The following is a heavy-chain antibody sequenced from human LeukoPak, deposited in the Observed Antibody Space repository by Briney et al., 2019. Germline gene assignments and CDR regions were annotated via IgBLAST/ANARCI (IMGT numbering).Heavy chain of an antibody. D-gene: IGHD3-10*01. CDR2: IYYSGST. V-gene: IGHV4-31*03. CDR3: ARDGSSNAFDI. Sequence: SETLSLTCTVSGGSISSGGYYWRWIRQHPGKGLEWIGYIYYSGSTYYNPSLKSRVTISVDTSKNQFSLKLSSVTAADTAVYYCARDGSSNAFDIWGQGTMVTVSS. CDR1: GGSISSGGYY. J-gene: IGHJ3*02.